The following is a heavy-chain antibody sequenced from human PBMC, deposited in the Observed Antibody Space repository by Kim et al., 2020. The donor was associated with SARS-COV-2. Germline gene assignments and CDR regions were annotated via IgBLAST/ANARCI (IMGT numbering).Heavy chain of an antibody. CDR3: ARISSSWFNHFDY. D-gene: IGHD6-13*01. J-gene: IGHJ4*02. Sequence: AQKLQGRVTMTTDTSTSTAYMELGSLRSDDTAVYYCARISSSWFNHFDYWGQGTLVTVSS. V-gene: IGHV1-18*01.